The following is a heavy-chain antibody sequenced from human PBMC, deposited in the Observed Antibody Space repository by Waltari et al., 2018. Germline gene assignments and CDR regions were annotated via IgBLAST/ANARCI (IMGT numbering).Heavy chain of an antibody. CDR1: GFTFSSYG. V-gene: IGHV3-33*01. D-gene: IGHD4-17*01. J-gene: IGHJ4*02. Sequence: QVQLVESGGGVVQPGRSLRLSCAASGFTFSSYGMHWVRQAPGKGLEWVAVVWYDGSNKYYADSGKGRFTTSGDKSKNTLYLQMNSLRAEDTAVYYCARDGDLDYGDSKPDYWGQGTLVTVSS. CDR2: VWYDGSNK. CDR3: ARDGDLDYGDSKPDY.